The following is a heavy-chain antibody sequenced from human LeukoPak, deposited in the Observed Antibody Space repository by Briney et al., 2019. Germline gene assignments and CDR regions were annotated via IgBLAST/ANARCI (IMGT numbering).Heavy chain of an antibody. J-gene: IGHJ3*02. Sequence: SETLSLTCTVSGGSISSYYWSWLRQPPGKGLEWIGYIFYSGSNNYNPSLRSRVTISVDTSKNQFSLKLISVTAADTAMYYCARGLNAFDIWGQGTMVTVSS. CDR1: GGSISSYY. D-gene: IGHD1-1*01. CDR2: IFYSGSN. V-gene: IGHV4-59*01. CDR3: ARGLNAFDI.